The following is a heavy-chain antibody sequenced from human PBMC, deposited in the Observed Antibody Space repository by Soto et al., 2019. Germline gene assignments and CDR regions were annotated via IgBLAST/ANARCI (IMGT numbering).Heavy chain of an antibody. CDR1: GFTFSSYW. CDR2: IKQDGSEK. J-gene: IGHJ4*02. V-gene: IGHV3-7*05. CDR3: ARDTGSLDILTGYYSY. Sequence: PGGSLRLSCAASGFTFSSYWMSWVRQAPGKGLEWVANIKQDGSEKYYVDSVKGRFTISRDNAKNSLYLQMNSLRAEDTAVYYCARDTGSLDILTGYYSYWGQGTLVTVSS. D-gene: IGHD3-9*01.